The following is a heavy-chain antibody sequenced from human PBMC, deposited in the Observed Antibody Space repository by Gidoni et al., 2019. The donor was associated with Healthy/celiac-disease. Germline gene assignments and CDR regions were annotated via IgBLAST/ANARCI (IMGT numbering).Heavy chain of an antibody. D-gene: IGHD3-10*01. CDR1: GYSISSGYY. V-gene: IGHV4-38-2*01. CDR2: IYHSGST. Sequence: QVQLQESGPGLVKPSETLSLTCAVSGYSISSGYYWGWIRQPPGKGLEWIGSIYHSGSTYYNPSLKSRVTISVDTSKNQFSLKLSSVTAADTAVYYCARHHTSPMASGFDYWGQGTLVTVSS. J-gene: IGHJ4*02. CDR3: ARHHTSPMASGFDY.